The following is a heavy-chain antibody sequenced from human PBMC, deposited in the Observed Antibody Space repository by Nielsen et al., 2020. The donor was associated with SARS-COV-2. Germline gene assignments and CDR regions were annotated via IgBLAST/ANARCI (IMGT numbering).Heavy chain of an antibody. D-gene: IGHD3-10*01. CDR2: IYYSGST. V-gene: IGHV4-61*01. Sequence: GSLRLSCTVSGGSVSSGSYYWSWIRQPPGKGLEWIGYIYYSGSTNYNPSLKSRVTISVDTSKNQFSLKLSSVTAADTAVYYCARDRPKMRPYYYGSGSSYGMDVWGQGTTVTVSS. CDR1: GGSVSSGSYY. CDR3: ARDRPKMRPYYYGSGSSYGMDV. J-gene: IGHJ6*02.